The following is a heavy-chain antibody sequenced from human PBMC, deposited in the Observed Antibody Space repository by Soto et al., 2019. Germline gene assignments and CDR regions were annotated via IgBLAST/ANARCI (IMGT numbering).Heavy chain of an antibody. D-gene: IGHD1-26*01. CDR2: SRSKANSYST. CDR1: GFTFSDHY. J-gene: IGHJ4*02. Sequence: PGGSLRLSCTAAGFTFSDHYMDWVRQAPGKGLEWVGRSRSKANSYSTEYAASVKGRFTISRDDSENSLYLQMDSLKIEDTAVYYCARNFYSGTYYFDYWGQGTLVTVSS. V-gene: IGHV3-72*01. CDR3: ARNFYSGTYYFDY.